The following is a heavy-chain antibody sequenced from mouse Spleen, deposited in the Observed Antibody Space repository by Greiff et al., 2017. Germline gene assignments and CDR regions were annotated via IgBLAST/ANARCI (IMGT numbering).Heavy chain of an antibody. CDR1: GYSITSDYA. Sequence: EVMLVESGPGLVKPSQSLSLTCTVTGYSITSDYAWNWIRQFPGNKLEWMGYISYSGSTSYNPSLKSRISITRDTSKNQFFLQLNSVTTEDTATYYCARRGGVAWFAYWGQGTLVTVSA. CDR3: ARRGGVAWFAY. J-gene: IGHJ3*01. CDR2: ISYSGST. V-gene: IGHV3-2*02.